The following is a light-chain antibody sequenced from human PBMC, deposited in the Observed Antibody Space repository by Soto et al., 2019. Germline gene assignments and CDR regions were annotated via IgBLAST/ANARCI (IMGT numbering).Light chain of an antibody. CDR2: SNN. CDR1: SSNIGSNT. V-gene: IGLV1-44*01. Sequence: QSVLTQPPSASGTPGQRITISCSGRSSNIGSNTVNWYQQLPGTAPKLLIYSNNHRPSGVPDRFSGSRSGTSASLAISGLQSEDEAEYYCAAWDDSMNGVVFGGGTKLTVL. J-gene: IGLJ2*01. CDR3: AAWDDSMNGVV.